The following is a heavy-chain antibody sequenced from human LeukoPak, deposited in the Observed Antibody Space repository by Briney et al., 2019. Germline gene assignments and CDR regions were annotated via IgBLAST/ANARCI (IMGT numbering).Heavy chain of an antibody. Sequence: GRSLRLSCAASGFTFSSYAMHWVRQAPGKGLEWVAVISYDGSNKYYADSVKGRFTISRDNSKNTLYLQMNSLRAEDMAVYYCARGTPSSSGWLYYGMDVWGQGTTVTVSS. D-gene: IGHD6-19*01. CDR2: ISYDGSNK. CDR1: GFTFSSYA. CDR3: ARGTPSSSGWLYYGMDV. J-gene: IGHJ6*02. V-gene: IGHV3-30-3*01.